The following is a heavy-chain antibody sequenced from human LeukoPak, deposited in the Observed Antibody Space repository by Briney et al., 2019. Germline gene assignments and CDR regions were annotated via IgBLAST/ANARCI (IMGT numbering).Heavy chain of an antibody. CDR1: GGSISSSSYY. J-gene: IGHJ4*02. CDR3: ARQVGYCSGGSCSFYFDH. Sequence: PSETLSLTCTVSGGSISSSSYYWGWIRQPPGKGLQWIGTIYYSGSTYYSPSLKSRVTISVDTSKNQFSLKLSSVTAAGTAVYYCARQVGYCSGGSCSFYFDHWGQGTLVTVSS. V-gene: IGHV4-39*01. D-gene: IGHD2-15*01. CDR2: IYYSGST.